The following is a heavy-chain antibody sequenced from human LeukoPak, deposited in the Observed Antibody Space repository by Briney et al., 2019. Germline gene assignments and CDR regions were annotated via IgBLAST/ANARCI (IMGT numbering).Heavy chain of an antibody. CDR1: GGSISSGGYS. Sequence: SETLSLTCAVSGGSISSGGYSWSWIRQPPGKGLEWIGYIYHSGSTYYNPSLKSRVTISVDRSKNQFSLKLSSVTAADTAVYYCATGVLIRTQHWGQGTLVTVSS. CDR2: IYHSGST. J-gene: IGHJ1*01. D-gene: IGHD2-8*01. V-gene: IGHV4-30-2*01. CDR3: ATGVLIRTQH.